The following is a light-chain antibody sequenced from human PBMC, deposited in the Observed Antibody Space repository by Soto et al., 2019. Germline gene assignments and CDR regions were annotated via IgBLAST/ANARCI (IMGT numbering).Light chain of an antibody. CDR3: QQFSSYPLT. CDR1: QTVRNNY. V-gene: IGKV3-20*01. J-gene: IGKJ4*01. CDR2: DAS. Sequence: EFVLTQSPGTLSLSPGERATLSRRASQTVRNNYLAWYQQKPRQAPGLLIYDASSRATGIPDRFSGGGSGTDFTLTISRLEPEDFAVYYCQQFSSYPLTFGGGPKVDI.